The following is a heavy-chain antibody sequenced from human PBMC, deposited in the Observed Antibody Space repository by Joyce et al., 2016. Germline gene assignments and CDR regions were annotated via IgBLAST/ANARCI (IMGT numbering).Heavy chain of an antibody. CDR2: ISPFSGNT. CDR3: ARLDHSDYIHWFDP. J-gene: IGHJ5*02. Sequence: QVQLVQSETELKRPGASVNISCKTSGYSFEFYGITWVRQAPGQGLEWVGWISPFSGNTNYAQKFKGRVTMTTDKSTGTAFMDMRSLTPDDTAVYYCARLDHSDYIHWFDPWGQGTLVTVSS. CDR1: GYSFEFYG. D-gene: IGHD4-11*01. V-gene: IGHV1-18*01.